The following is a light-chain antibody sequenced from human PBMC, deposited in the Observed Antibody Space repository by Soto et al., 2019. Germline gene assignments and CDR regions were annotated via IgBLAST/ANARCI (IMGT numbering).Light chain of an antibody. CDR1: QSVNSN. J-gene: IGKJ1*01. CDR2: GAS. CDR3: QQYTNWPT. Sequence: EILMTQSPATLSVSPGERATLSCMASQSVNSNLAWYQQKPGQAPRLLIYGASTRATGVPARFSGSGSGPEFTLTVSSLQSEDFAVSFCQQYTNWPTFGQGTKVEIK. V-gene: IGKV3-15*01.